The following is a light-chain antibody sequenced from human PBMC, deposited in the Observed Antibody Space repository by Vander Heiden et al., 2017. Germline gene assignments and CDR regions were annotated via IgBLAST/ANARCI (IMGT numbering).Light chain of an antibody. CDR2: GAS. V-gene: IGKV3-15*01. CDR1: QSVSSN. J-gene: IGKJ2*01. CDR3: QQYNNWPAST. Sequence: EIVMTQSPGTLSVSPGERATLSCRASQSVSSNLAWYQQKPGQAPRLLIYGASTRATDIPARFSGSGSGTEFTLTISSLQSEDFAVYYCQQYNNWPASTFGQGTKLEIK.